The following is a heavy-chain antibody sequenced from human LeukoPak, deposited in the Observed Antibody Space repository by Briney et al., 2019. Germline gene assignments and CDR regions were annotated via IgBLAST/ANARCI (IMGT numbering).Heavy chain of an antibody. Sequence: ASVKVSCKASGYTFTSYGISWVRQAPGQGLEWMGWISAYNGNTNYAQKLQGRVIMTTDTSTSTAYMELRSLRSDDTAVYYCARDSVTTVTPDAFGIWGQGTMVTVSS. CDR2: ISAYNGNT. J-gene: IGHJ3*02. CDR1: GYTFTSYG. V-gene: IGHV1-18*01. D-gene: IGHD4-17*01. CDR3: ARDSVTTVTPDAFGI.